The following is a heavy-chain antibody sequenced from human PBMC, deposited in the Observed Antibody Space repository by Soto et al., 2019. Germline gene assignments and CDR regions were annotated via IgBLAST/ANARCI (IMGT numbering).Heavy chain of an antibody. CDR2: IYYSGST. CDR1: GGSISSSSYY. D-gene: IGHD5-12*01. CDR3: ARSYSGYDLNAFDI. J-gene: IGHJ3*02. Sequence: SETLSLTCTVSGGSISSSSYYWGWIRQPPGKGLEWIGSIYYSGSTYYNPSLKSRVTISVGTSKNQFSLKLSSVTAADTAVYYCARSYSGYDLNAFDIWGQGTMVTVSS. V-gene: IGHV4-39*01.